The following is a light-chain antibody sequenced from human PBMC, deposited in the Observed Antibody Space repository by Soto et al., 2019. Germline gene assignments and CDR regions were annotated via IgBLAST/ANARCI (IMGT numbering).Light chain of an antibody. V-gene: IGKV1-5*03. CDR1: QSISSW. J-gene: IGKJ1*01. CDR3: QQYNSYPWT. Sequence: DIPITQSPSTVSASVGDRVTITCRASQSISSWLAWYQQKPGKAPKLLIYKASSLESGVPSRFSGSGSGTEFTLTISSLQPDDFATYYCQQYNSYPWTFGQGTKVDI. CDR2: KAS.